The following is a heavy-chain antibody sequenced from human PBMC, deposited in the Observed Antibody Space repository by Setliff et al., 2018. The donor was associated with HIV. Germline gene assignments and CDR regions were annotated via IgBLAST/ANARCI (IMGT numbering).Heavy chain of an antibody. CDR2: IHYSGSP. CDR1: GGSISSGGYY. J-gene: IGHJ6*03. Sequence: SETLSLTCSVSGGSISSGGYYWSWIRQRPGKGLDWIGYIHYSGSPYYNPSLESRVSISLDTSKNTFSLNVTSLTAADTAVYFCARERRDVYYYYYMDVWGKGTTVTVS. V-gene: IGHV4-31*03. CDR3: ARERRDVYYYYYMDV.